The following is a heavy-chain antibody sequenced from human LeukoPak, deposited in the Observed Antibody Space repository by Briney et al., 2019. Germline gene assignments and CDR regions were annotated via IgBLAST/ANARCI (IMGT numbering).Heavy chain of an antibody. CDR2: ISGSSSNT. CDR1: GFTFSTYA. CDR3: AKDPLGVVDTFDL. D-gene: IGHD2-21*01. J-gene: IGHJ3*01. V-gene: IGHV3-23*01. Sequence: GGSLRLSCVGSGFTFSTYAMNWVRQAPGKGLEWVSTISGSSSNTYYAESVKGRFTISRDNSKNTVFLQMNSLRAEDTAIYYCAKDPLGVVDTFDLWGQGTVVTVSS.